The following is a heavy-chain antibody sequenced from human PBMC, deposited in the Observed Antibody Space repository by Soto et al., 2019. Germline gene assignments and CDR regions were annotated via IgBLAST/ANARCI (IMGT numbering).Heavy chain of an antibody. V-gene: IGHV6-1*01. CDR3: ARQTTIIMPRGVVITYGGPFDP. Sequence: SQTLSLTCAISGDSVSSNSAAWNWIRQSPSRGLEWLGRTYYRSKWYNDYAESVKSRITINPDTSKNQVSLQLSSVTVADTAVYYCARQTTIIMPRGVVITYGGPFDPWGQGTLVTVSS. D-gene: IGHD3-10*01. CDR2: TYYRSKWYN. CDR1: GDSVSSNSAA. J-gene: IGHJ5*02.